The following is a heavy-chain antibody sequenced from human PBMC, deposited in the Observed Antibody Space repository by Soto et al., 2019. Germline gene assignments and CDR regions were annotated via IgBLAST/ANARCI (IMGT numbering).Heavy chain of an antibody. Sequence: PGGSLRLSCAASGFTFSSYGMHWVRQAPGKGLEWVAVISYDGSNKYYADSVKGRFTIPRDNSKNTLYLQMNSLRAEDTAVYYCAKEQKSGYSGYGFDLWGRGTLVTVSS. CDR1: GFTFSSYG. J-gene: IGHJ2*01. CDR2: ISYDGSNK. CDR3: AKEQKSGYSGYGFDL. D-gene: IGHD5-12*01. V-gene: IGHV3-30*18.